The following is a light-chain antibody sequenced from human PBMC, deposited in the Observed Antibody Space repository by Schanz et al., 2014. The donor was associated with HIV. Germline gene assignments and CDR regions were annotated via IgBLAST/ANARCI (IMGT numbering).Light chain of an antibody. CDR2: KTS. CDR3: HQYKTYPYT. V-gene: IGKV1-5*03. CDR1: QSIGSW. J-gene: IGKJ2*01. Sequence: DIQMTPSPSSLSASVGDRVTITCRASQSIGSWLAWYQQRTGEAPKLLIYKTSGLESGVPSRFSGSGSGTEFTLTINSLQPDDFATYFCHQYKTYPYTFGQGTKLEIK.